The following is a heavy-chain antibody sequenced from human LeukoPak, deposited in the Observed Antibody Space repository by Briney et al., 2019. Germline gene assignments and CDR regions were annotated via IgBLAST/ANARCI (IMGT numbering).Heavy chain of an antibody. D-gene: IGHD3-3*01. Sequence: GGSLRLSCAASGFTFSSYGMHWVRQAPGKRLEWVAVISYDGSNKYYADSVKGRFTISRDNSKNTLYLQMNSLRAEDTAVYYCAKTPYDFWSGFDYWGQGTLVTVSS. CDR1: GFTFSSYG. V-gene: IGHV3-30*18. J-gene: IGHJ4*02. CDR3: AKTPYDFWSGFDY. CDR2: ISYDGSNK.